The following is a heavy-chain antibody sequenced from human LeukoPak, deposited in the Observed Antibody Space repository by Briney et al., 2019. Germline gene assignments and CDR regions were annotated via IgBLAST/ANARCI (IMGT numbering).Heavy chain of an antibody. CDR2: ISSSSSYI. V-gene: IGHV3-21*01. CDR1: GLTFSSYS. J-gene: IGHJ4*02. CDR3: ARSNNYDSSGYDDY. D-gene: IGHD3-22*01. Sequence: GWSLRLYCAASGLTFSSYSMNWVRQAPGKGLEWVSSISSSSSYIYYADSVKGRFTISRDNAKNSLYLQMNSLRAEDTAVYYCARSNNYDSSGYDDYWGQGTLVTVSS.